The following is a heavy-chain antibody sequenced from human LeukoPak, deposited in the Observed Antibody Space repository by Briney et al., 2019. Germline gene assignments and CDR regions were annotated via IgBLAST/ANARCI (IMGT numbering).Heavy chain of an antibody. J-gene: IGHJ6*03. D-gene: IGHD3/OR15-3a*01. Sequence: ASVKVSCKVSGYTLTELSMHWVRQAPGKGLEWRGGFDPEDGETIYAQKFQGRVTMTEDTSTDTAYMELSSLRSEDTAVYYCATGLYYYYYMDVWGKGTTVTVSS. CDR1: GYTLTELS. V-gene: IGHV1-24*01. CDR2: FDPEDGET. CDR3: ATGLYYYYYMDV.